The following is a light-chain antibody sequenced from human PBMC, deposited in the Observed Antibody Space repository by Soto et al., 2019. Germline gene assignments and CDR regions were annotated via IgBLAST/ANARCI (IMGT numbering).Light chain of an antibody. Sequence: SYELTQPTSVSVAPGQTARITCGGDNIGSKSVHWYQRRPGQAPVLVIYDNSDRPSAIPERFSGSNSGNTATLTITRVEAGDEAEYSCQVWDVTSDHPVFGGGTKVTVL. V-gene: IGLV3-21*02. J-gene: IGLJ3*02. CDR1: NIGSKS. CDR3: QVWDVTSDHPV. CDR2: DNS.